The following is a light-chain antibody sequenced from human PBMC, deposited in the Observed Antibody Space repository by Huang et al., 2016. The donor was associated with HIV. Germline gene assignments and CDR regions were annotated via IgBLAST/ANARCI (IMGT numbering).Light chain of an antibody. V-gene: IGKV3D-15*01. CDR1: QGVANN. CDR2: GAS. Sequence: EIVMTQSPGTLSVSPGERATLSCRASQGVANNVAWYQQKPGQTPRLLIHGASTRATGIPARFSCSASGTEFTLTISSLQTEDFAIYYCQQYNNWPPWTFGQGT. CDR3: QQYNNWPPWT. J-gene: IGKJ1*01.